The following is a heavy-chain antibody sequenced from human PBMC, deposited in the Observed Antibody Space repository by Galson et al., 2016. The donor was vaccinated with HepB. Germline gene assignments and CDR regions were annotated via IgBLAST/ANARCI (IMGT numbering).Heavy chain of an antibody. CDR3: ARVVELGRGFHV. CDR2: TYYRSYWPN. J-gene: IGHJ6*02. D-gene: IGHD3-10*01. CDR1: GDSVSNNHAA. Sequence: CAISGDSVSNNHAAWNRVRQSPSRGLEWLGRTYYRSYWPNEYADSVKSRITINPDTSKNQVSLQVNSVTPEDTAVYYCARVVELGRGFHVWGQGTTVTVSS. V-gene: IGHV6-1*01.